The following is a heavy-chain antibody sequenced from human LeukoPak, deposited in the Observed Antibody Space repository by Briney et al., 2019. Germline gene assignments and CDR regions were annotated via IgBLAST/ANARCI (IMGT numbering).Heavy chain of an antibody. CDR2: ISSSSSYI. Sequence: GGSLRLSCAASGFTFSSYSMNWVRQAPGKGLEWVSSISSSSSYIYYADSVKGRFTISRDNAKNSLYLQMNSLRAEDTAVYYCARDDYDILTGATRYFDYWGQVTLVTVSS. J-gene: IGHJ4*02. D-gene: IGHD3-9*01. V-gene: IGHV3-21*01. CDR3: ARDDYDILTGATRYFDY. CDR1: GFTFSSYS.